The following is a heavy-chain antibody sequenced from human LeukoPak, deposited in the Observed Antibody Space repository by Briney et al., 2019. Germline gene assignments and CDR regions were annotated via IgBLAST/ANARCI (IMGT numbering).Heavy chain of an antibody. Sequence: SVKVSCKASGGTFSTFTLTWVRQAPGQGLEWMGGIIPMFKIANYAQKFQGRVTITTDESTGTAYMELSSLISEDTAIYYCARVDRTHFYLDVWGKGTSVIVSS. CDR1: GGTFSTFT. D-gene: IGHD1-14*01. V-gene: IGHV1-69*05. CDR2: IIPMFKIA. J-gene: IGHJ6*03. CDR3: ARVDRTHFYLDV.